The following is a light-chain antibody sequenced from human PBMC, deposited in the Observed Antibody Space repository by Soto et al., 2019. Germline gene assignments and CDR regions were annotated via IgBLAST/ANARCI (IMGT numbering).Light chain of an antibody. CDR3: ASYTRTTTLV. CDR2: DVN. V-gene: IGLV2-14*01. Sequence: QSALTQPASVSGSPGQSIPISCTGTISDIGGYNFISWYQHHPGKAPKLVIYDVNNRPSGISYRFSGSKSGNTASLTISGLQAEDEADYYCASYTRTTTLVFGGGTKLTVL. CDR1: ISDIGGYNF. J-gene: IGLJ2*01.